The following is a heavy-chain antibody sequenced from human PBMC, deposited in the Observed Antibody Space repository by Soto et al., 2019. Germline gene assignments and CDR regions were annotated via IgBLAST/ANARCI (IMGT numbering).Heavy chain of an antibody. CDR1: GYTFTRYG. D-gene: IGHD1-1*01. V-gene: IGHV1-18*01. Sequence: QGQLVQSGPEVKKPGASVKVSCKASGYTFTRYGISWVRQAPGQGLEWMGWISGYNGDTNYAQKVQGRVTMTIDTSTSTAYMELRSLTSDDTAIYCCAKNGQLPYYDYGMDVWGQGTTVTVSS. CDR2: ISGYNGDT. CDR3: AKNGQLPYYDYGMDV. J-gene: IGHJ6*02.